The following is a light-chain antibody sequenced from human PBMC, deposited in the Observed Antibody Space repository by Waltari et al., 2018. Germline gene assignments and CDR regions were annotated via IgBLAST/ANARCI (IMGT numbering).Light chain of an antibody. CDR2: RNN. CDR3: ATWDDGLSGWV. CDR1: RSTIGDTF. J-gene: IGLJ3*02. V-gene: IGLV1-47*01. Sequence: QSVVTQPPSESGTPGQRVAISCSGSRSTIGDTFVYWYPQLPGTAPKLLIYRNNQRPSGVPDRFSGSKSGTSASLAISGLRSEDEADYYCATWDDGLSGWVFGGGTKLTVL.